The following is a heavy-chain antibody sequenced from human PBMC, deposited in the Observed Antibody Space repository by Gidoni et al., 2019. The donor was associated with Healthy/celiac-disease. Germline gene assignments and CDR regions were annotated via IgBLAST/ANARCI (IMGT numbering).Heavy chain of an antibody. Sequence: QLQLQESGPGLVKPSETLSLTCTVPVGSISSSSYYWGWIRQPPGKGLEWIGSIYYSGSTYYNPSLKSRVTISVDTSKNQFSLKLSSVTAADTAVYYCARHRGYCSSTSCYAAYFDYWGQGTLVTVSS. V-gene: IGHV4-39*01. J-gene: IGHJ4*02. CDR3: ARHRGYCSSTSCYAAYFDY. D-gene: IGHD2-2*01. CDR2: IYYSGST. CDR1: VGSISSSSYY.